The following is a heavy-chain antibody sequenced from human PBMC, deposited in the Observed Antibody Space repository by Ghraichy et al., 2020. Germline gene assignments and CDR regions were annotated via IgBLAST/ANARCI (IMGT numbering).Heavy chain of an antibody. V-gene: IGHV3-30-3*01. Sequence: GESLNISCEASGFTFSSYTMHWVRQAPGKGLEWVALIGYDGSKKYHADSVKGRFTISRDNPKNTLYLQMDSLRREDTAVYYCARDAYGAPGYWGQGTLVIVSS. CDR2: IGYDGSKK. D-gene: IGHD3-10*01. CDR3: ARDAYGAPGY. CDR1: GFTFSSYT. J-gene: IGHJ4*02.